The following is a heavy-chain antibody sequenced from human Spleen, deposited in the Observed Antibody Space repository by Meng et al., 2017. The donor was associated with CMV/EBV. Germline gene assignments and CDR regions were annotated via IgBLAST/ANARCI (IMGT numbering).Heavy chain of an antibody. V-gene: IGHV3-30*02. CDR2: IRYDGSNE. Sequence: GGSLRLSCAASASSFSSYGMHWVRQGPGRGLEWAAFIRYDGSNECYADSVKGRFTISRDNSKNTLYLQMNSLRVEDTAVYYCAKDLIGAVSGNFYYYYGMDLWGQGTTVTVSS. J-gene: IGHJ6*02. CDR3: AKDLIGAVSGNFYYYYGMDL. D-gene: IGHD6-19*01. CDR1: ASSFSSYG.